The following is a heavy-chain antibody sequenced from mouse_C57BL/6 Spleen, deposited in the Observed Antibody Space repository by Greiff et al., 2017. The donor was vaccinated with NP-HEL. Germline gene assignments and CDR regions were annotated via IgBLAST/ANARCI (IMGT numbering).Heavy chain of an antibody. CDR1: GYAFSSSW. CDR3: ASSYYSNYEWFAY. CDR2: IYPGDGDT. Sequence: VQLQQSGPELVKPGASVKISCKASGYAFSSSWMNWVKQRPGKGLEWIGRIYPGDGDTNYNGKFKGKATLTADKSSSTAYMQLSSLTSEDSAVYFCASSYYSNYEWFAYWGQGTLVTVSA. V-gene: IGHV1-82*01. D-gene: IGHD2-5*01. J-gene: IGHJ3*01.